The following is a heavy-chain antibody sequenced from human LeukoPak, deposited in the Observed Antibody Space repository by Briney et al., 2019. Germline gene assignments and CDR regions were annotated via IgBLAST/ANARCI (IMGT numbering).Heavy chain of an antibody. CDR1: GFTFSSYS. CDR3: ARLGDYGFQH. D-gene: IGHD4/OR15-4a*01. V-gene: IGHV3-53*01. CDR2: IS. J-gene: IGHJ1*01. Sequence: PGGSLRLSCAASGFTFSSYSMNWVRQAPGKGLEWVSVISVKGRFTISRDNSKNTLYLQMNSLRAEDTAVYYCARLGDYGFQHWGQGTLVTVSS.